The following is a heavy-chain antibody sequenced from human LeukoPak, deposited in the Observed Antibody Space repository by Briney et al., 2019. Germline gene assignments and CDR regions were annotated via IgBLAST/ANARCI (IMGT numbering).Heavy chain of an antibody. CDR2: ITSSSSYT. D-gene: IGHD1-1*01. CDR1: GITFSNYN. V-gene: IGHV3-21*01. Sequence: GGSLRLSCAAPGITFSNYNMNWVRQAPGKGLEWISSITSSSSYTFYADSVKGRFTISRDNAKNSLYLQMNSLRVEDTAIYYGARDPYNGAYSEGYYYYYMDVWGKGTTVTVSS. CDR3: ARDPYNGAYSEGYYYYYMDV. J-gene: IGHJ6*03.